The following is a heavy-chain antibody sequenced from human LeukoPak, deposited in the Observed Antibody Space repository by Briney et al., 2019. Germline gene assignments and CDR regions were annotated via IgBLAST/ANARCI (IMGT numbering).Heavy chain of an antibody. CDR2: ISGSGGST. CDR1: GFTFSSYA. Sequence: GGSLRLSCAASGFTFSSYAMSWVRQAPGKGLEWVSAISGSGGSTYYADSVKGRFTISRDNSKNTLYLQMTTLRAEDTAVYYCAQSPQIAAAFDYWGQGTLVTVSS. CDR3: AQSPQIAAAFDY. J-gene: IGHJ4*02. D-gene: IGHD6-13*01. V-gene: IGHV3-23*01.